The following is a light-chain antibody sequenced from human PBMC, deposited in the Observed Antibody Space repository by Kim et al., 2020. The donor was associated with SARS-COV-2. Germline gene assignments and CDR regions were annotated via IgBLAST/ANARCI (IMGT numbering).Light chain of an antibody. V-gene: IGLV1-40*01. Sequence: QSVLTQPPSVSGAPGQSVTISCTGSSSNIGANYDVHWYQQLPGTAPKLLIYNNSNRPSGVPDRFSGSKSATSASLAITGLQAEDEADYYCQSYDSSLSGVLFGGGTKLTVL. CDR3: QSYDSSLSGVL. CDR2: NNS. CDR1: SSNIGANYD. J-gene: IGLJ2*01.